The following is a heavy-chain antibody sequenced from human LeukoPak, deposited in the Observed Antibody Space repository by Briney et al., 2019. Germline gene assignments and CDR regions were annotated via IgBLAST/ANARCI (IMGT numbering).Heavy chain of an antibody. Sequence: SVKVSCKASGGTFDSYAISWVRQAPGQGLEWMGRIIPLLDIVNYAQNFQGRVTITADKSTSTAYMELSSLRSDDAAVYYCASPEGRYFDWLLWAYWGQGTLVTVSS. D-gene: IGHD3-9*01. V-gene: IGHV1-69*04. J-gene: IGHJ4*02. CDR2: IIPLLDIV. CDR3: ASPEGRYFDWLLWAY. CDR1: GGTFDSYA.